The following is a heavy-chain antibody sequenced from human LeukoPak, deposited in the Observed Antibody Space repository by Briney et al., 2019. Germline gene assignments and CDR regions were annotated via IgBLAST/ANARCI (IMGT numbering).Heavy chain of an antibody. CDR2: INPNSGGT. J-gene: IGHJ4*02. CDR1: GYTFIDYY. CDR3: ARSKAATWQQLYSF. D-gene: IGHD6-13*01. Sequence: ASVKVSFKASGYTFIDYYMHWVRQAPGQGLEWMGWINPNSGGTNYAQKFQGRVTMTRDTSISTAYMELSSLRSDDTALYYCARSKAATWQQLYSFWGQGTLVTVSS. V-gene: IGHV1-2*02.